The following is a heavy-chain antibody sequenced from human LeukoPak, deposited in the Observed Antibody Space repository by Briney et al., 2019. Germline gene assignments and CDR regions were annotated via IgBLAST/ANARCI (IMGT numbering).Heavy chain of an antibody. J-gene: IGHJ4*02. D-gene: IGHD5-24*01. CDR3: ARGLRNAYNYIDS. V-gene: IGHV3-48*04. Sequence: GGSLRLSCAASGFTFSYHGMNWVRQAPGKGLEWIAYIGSSGNTIYYADSMQGRFIISRNNAQNSLFLEMNSLRVEDTAVYFCARGLRNAYNYIDSWGQGTLVTVSS. CDR2: IGSSGNTI. CDR1: GFTFSYHG.